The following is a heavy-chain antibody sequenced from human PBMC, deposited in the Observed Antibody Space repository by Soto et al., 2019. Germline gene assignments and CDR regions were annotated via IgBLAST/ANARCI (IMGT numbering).Heavy chain of an antibody. V-gene: IGHV4-59*08. J-gene: IGHJ4*02. D-gene: IGHD5-12*01. CDR2: IYYSGST. CDR3: ARWLGYGPHFDY. Sequence: PSETLSLTCTVSGDSISNHYWSWIRQPPGKGLEWIGYIYYSGSTYYNPSLKSRVTISVDTSKNQFSLKLSSVTAADTAVYYCARWLGYGPHFDYWGQGTLVTVSS. CDR1: GDSISNHY.